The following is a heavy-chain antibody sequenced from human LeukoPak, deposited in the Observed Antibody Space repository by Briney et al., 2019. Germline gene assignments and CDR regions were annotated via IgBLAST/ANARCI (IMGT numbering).Heavy chain of an antibody. CDR2: IYYSGST. D-gene: IGHD2-2*02. CDR1: GGSISSSSYY. V-gene: IGHV4-39*07. Sequence: SETLSLTCTVSGGSISSSSYYWGWIRQPPGKGLEWIGSIYYSGSTYYNPSLKSRVTISVDTSKNQFSLKLSSVTAADTAVYYCARISHCSSTSCYSYYYMDVWGKGTTVTVSS. J-gene: IGHJ6*03. CDR3: ARISHCSSTSCYSYYYMDV.